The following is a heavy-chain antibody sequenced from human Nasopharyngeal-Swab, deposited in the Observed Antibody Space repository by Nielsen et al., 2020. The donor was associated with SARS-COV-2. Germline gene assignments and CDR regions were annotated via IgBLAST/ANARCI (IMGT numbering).Heavy chain of an antibody. CDR3: ATTHKSTYYDFWSGYSNSYYYYMDV. CDR2: MIPNSGNT. V-gene: IGHV1-8*01. D-gene: IGHD3-3*01. J-gene: IGHJ6*03. Sequence: WVRQAPGQGLEWMGWMIPNSGNTDYAQKFQGRVTMTRDTSTSTAYMELSSLRSEDTAVYYCATTHKSTYYDFWSGYSNSYYYYMDVWGKGTTVTVSS.